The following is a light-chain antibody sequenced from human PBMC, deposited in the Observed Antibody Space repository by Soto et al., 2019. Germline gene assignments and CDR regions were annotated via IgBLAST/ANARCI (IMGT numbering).Light chain of an antibody. Sequence: QSVLTQPPSVSAAPGQKVTISCSGSSSNIGNNYVSWYQQLPGTAPKLLIYDNNKRPSGIPDRFSGSKSGTSATLGITGPQTGDEADYYCGTWDSSLSACVFGGGTKLTVL. J-gene: IGLJ2*01. V-gene: IGLV1-51*01. CDR2: DNN. CDR1: SSNIGNNY. CDR3: GTWDSSLSACV.